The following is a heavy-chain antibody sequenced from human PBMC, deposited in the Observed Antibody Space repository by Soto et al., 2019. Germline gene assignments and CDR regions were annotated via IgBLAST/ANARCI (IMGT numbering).Heavy chain of an antibody. CDR1: GFTFSSYG. CDR2: ISYDGSNK. CDR3: AKVSVRSSALYYYGMDV. Sequence: GGSLRLSCAASGFTFSSYGMHWVRQAPGKGLEWVAVISYDGSNKYYADSVKGRFTISRDNSKNTLYLQMNSLRAEDTAVYYCAKVSVRSSALYYYGMDVWGQGTTVTVSS. V-gene: IGHV3-30*18. J-gene: IGHJ6*02. D-gene: IGHD6-25*01.